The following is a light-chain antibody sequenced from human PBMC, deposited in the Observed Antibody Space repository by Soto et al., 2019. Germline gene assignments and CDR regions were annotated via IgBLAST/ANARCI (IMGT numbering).Light chain of an antibody. V-gene: IGLV2-14*01. J-gene: IGLJ1*01. CDR2: ASS. Sequence: QSVLTQPASVSGSPGQSITISCTGTSSDVGSYNYVSWYQQHPGKAPRLMIYASSNRPSGVSHRFSGSRSGNTASLTISGLQAEDEADYFCSSYTSGSTLHVFGSGTK. CDR1: SSDVGSYNY. CDR3: SSYTSGSTLHV.